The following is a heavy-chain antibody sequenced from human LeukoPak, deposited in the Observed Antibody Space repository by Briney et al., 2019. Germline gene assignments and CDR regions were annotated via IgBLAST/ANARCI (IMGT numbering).Heavy chain of an antibody. Sequence: PGGSLRLSCAASGVTFSSDSMNWVRQAPGKGLEWVSSISSSSSYIYYADSVKGRFTIPRDNAKNSLYLQMNSLRAEDTAVYYCAGELRLGELSTYDWGQGTLVTVSS. D-gene: IGHD3-16*02. V-gene: IGHV3-21*01. CDR3: AGELRLGELSTYD. J-gene: IGHJ4*02. CDR2: ISSSSSYI. CDR1: GVTFSSDS.